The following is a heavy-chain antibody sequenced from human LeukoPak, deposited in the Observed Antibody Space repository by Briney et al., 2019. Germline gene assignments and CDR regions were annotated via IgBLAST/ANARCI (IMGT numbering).Heavy chain of an antibody. CDR2: ISSNGGST. Sequence: GGSLRLSCAASGFTFSSYAMHWVRQAPGKGLEYVSAISSNGGSTYYANSVKGRFTISRDNSKNTLYLQMGSRRAEDMAVYYCAREWATVTTYRGTYYFDYWGQGTLVTVSS. J-gene: IGHJ4*02. CDR3: AREWATVTTYRGTYYFDY. D-gene: IGHD4-17*01. CDR1: GFTFSSYA. V-gene: IGHV3-64*01.